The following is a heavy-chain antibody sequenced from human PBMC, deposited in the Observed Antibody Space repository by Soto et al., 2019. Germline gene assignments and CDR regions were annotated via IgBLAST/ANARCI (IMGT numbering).Heavy chain of an antibody. D-gene: IGHD2-21*01. J-gene: IGHJ4*02. CDR1: GFSLTTSGMC. V-gene: IGHV2-70*11. CDR2: IDWDDEK. Sequence: GSGPTLVNPTRTLTLTCTFSGFSLTTSGMCVSWIRQPPGQALEWLARIDWDDEKYYSTSLRTRLSISKDTSKNQVVLTLTNMDPVDTATYYCARTPSYCVGPDCFLTGFDFWGQGALVTVSS. CDR3: ARTPSYCVGPDCFLTGFDF.